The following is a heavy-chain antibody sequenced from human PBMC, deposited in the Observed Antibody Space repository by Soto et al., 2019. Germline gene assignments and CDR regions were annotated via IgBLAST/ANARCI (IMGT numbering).Heavy chain of an antibody. CDR3: ARASAYSTPWSFDN. J-gene: IGHJ4*02. Sequence: ASVKVSCKASGYTFSRYGISWVRQATGQGLEWMGWISGFNGNTKESEKLQGRVTLTTDTAANTAHMELRGLRSDDTAVYYCARASAYSTPWSFDNWGQGTLVTVSS. D-gene: IGHD6-13*01. V-gene: IGHV1-18*01. CDR2: ISGFNGNT. CDR1: GYTFSRYG.